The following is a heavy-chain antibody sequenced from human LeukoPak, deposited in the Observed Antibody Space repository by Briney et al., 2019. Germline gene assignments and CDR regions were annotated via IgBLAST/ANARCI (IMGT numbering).Heavy chain of an antibody. D-gene: IGHD3-10*01. CDR1: GFTFSSYA. J-gene: IGHJ6*02. Sequence: GSLRLSCAASGFTFSSYAMHWVRQAPGKGLEYVSAISSNGGSTYYANSVKGRFTISRDNSKNTLYLQMGSLRAEDMAVYYCARDSLIAMASYYYDSRSGMDVWGQGTTVTVSS. CDR3: ARDSLIAMASYYYDSRSGMDV. CDR2: ISSNGGST. V-gene: IGHV3-64*01.